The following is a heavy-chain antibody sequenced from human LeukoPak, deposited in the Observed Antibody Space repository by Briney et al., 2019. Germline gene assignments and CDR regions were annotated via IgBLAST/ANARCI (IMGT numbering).Heavy chain of an antibody. CDR2: LSASGGTT. CDR3: AKEPWEYCISACPNGFES. V-gene: IGHV3-23*01. D-gene: IGHD2/OR15-2a*01. CDR1: GFTFNNYA. Sequence: GGSLRLSCAASGFTFNNYAMSWVRQAPGKGLEWVSALSASGGTTYYADSVKGRFTISRDNSENTLYLHLNSLRVEDTAVYYCAKEPWEYCISACPNGFESWGQGTLVTVSS. J-gene: IGHJ5*01.